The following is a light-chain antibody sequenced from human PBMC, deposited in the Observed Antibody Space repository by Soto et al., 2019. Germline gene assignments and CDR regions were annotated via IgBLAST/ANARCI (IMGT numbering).Light chain of an antibody. J-gene: IGKJ1*01. V-gene: IGKV1-5*03. Sequence: DIQMTQSPSTLSASVGDRVSITCRASQSISRQLAWYQQKPGKAPNLLIYQASNLATGLPSRFTGSGSGTEVNLTVSSLQPDDLATYYCLQSQIYWTFGQGTKVEVK. CDR3: LQSQIYWT. CDR2: QAS. CDR1: QSISRQ.